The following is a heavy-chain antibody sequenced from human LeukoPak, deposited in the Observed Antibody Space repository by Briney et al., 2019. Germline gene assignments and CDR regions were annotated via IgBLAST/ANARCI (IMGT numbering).Heavy chain of an antibody. J-gene: IGHJ4*02. CDR3: ARAGYYDFWSGYFPGSPIDY. CDR1: GYTFTSYG. V-gene: IGHV1-18*01. Sequence: ASVKVFCKASGYTFTSYGISWVRQAPGQGLEWMGWISAYNGNTNYAQKLQDRVTMTTDTSTITAYMALRSLRSDDTAVYYCARAGYYDFWSGYFPGSPIDYWGQGTLVTVSS. CDR2: ISAYNGNT. D-gene: IGHD3-3*01.